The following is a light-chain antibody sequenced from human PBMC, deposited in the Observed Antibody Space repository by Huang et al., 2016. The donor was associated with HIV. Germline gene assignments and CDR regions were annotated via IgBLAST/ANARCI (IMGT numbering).Light chain of an antibody. CDR2: VAS. V-gene: IGKV1-27*01. CDR3: QKYDSAPRT. Sequence: DIQMTQSPSSLSAFVGDMVTITCRASPVIGNSLAWYQQKPGRPPKLLIYVASTLQSGVPTRCSGSGSGTDFTLTISNLQTEDIATYYCQKYDSAPRTFGQGTRV. J-gene: IGKJ1*01. CDR1: PVIGNS.